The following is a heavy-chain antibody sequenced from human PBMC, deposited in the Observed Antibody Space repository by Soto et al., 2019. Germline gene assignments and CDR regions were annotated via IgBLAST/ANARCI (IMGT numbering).Heavy chain of an antibody. CDR3: AKDLGGGVVVVPAAMPDYYYGMDV. CDR1: GFTFSSYS. D-gene: IGHD2-2*01. CDR2: ISSSSSTI. J-gene: IGHJ6*02. V-gene: IGHV3-48*01. Sequence: GGSLRLSCAASGFTFSSYSMNWVRQAPGKGLEWVSYISSSSSTIYYADSVKGRFTISRDNAKNSLYLQMNSLRAEDTAVYYCAKDLGGGVVVVPAAMPDYYYGMDVWGQGTTVTVSS.